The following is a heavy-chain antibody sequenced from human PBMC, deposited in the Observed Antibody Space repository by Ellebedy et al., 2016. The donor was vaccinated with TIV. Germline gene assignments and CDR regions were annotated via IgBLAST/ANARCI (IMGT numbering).Heavy chain of an antibody. CDR2: IYYSGST. CDR1: GGSINIYY. D-gene: IGHD6-13*01. Sequence: GSLRLSCTVSGGSINIYYWSWIRQPPGKGLEWIGYIYYSGSTNYNPSLKSRVTISVDTSKNQFSLKLSSVTAADTAVYYCARVLRSGAAAGHNWFDPWGQGTLVTVSS. CDR3: ARVLRSGAAAGHNWFDP. V-gene: IGHV4-59*01. J-gene: IGHJ5*02.